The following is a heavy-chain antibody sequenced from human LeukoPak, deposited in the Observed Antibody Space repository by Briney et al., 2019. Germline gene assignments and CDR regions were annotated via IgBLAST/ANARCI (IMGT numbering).Heavy chain of an antibody. V-gene: IGHV6-1*01. CDR1: GDSVSSNSAA. D-gene: IGHD3-10*01. CDR2: TYYRSKWYN. CDR3: AREVYYGSGSYFLYSYYYYMDV. J-gene: IGHJ6*03. Sequence: SQTLSLTCAISGDSVSSNSAAWNWIRQSPSRGLEWLGRTYYRSKWYNDYAASVKSRITINPDTSKNQCSLQLNSVPAEETAVYYCAREVYYGSGSYFLYSYYYYMDVWGKGTTVTVSS.